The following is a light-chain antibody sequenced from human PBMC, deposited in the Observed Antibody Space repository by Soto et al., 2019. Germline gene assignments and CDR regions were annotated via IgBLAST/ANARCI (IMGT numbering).Light chain of an antibody. CDR2: EAS. V-gene: IGKV3-11*01. Sequence: EIVMTQSPATLSVSPGERATLSCRASQSVSSNLAWYQQKPGQAPRLLIYEASNRATGVPARFSGSGSGTDFTLTISSLEPEDCAVYYCQQRSNWLTFGQGTRLEIK. CDR3: QQRSNWLT. CDR1: QSVSSN. J-gene: IGKJ5*01.